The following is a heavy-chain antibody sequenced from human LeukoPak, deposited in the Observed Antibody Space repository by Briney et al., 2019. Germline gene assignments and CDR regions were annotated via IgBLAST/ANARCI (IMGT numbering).Heavy chain of an antibody. Sequence: GGSLRLSCAASGLIVSNTYMTWVRQAPGKGLEWVSVIYSGGSTHYGDSVRGRFTISRDSSKNTLYLQMNNLKAEDTAVYYCASERASTYGPLGHWGHGTLVIVSS. V-gene: IGHV3-53*01. D-gene: IGHD5-18*01. CDR3: ASERASTYGPLGH. CDR2: IYSGGST. CDR1: GLIVSNTY. J-gene: IGHJ4*01.